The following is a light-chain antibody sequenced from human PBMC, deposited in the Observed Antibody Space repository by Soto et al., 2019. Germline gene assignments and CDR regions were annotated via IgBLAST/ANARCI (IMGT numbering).Light chain of an antibody. CDR2: EVS. Sequence: QSALTQPPSASGSPGQSVTISCTGTSSDVGGYNYVSWYQQHPGKAPKLMIYEVSKRPSGVPDRFSDSKSGNTASLAVSGLQAEDEVDYYASSYVGSNNFVFGTGTKLTAL. CDR3: SSYVGSNNFV. CDR1: SSDVGGYNY. V-gene: IGLV2-8*01. J-gene: IGLJ1*01.